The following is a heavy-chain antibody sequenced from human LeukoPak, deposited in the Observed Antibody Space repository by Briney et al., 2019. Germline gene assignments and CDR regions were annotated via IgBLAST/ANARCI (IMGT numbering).Heavy chain of an antibody. Sequence: GGSLSLSCAASGFTFSGYAMHWVRQTPGKGLEWMAVISYDGSNEYYADSVKGRFTISRDNSKKTLYLQMNILRAEDTAVYYCAKDLYGNPSGYGGEGTRVTVSS. CDR1: GFTFSGYA. J-gene: IGHJ4*02. D-gene: IGHD2-2*01. CDR3: AKDLYGNPSGY. V-gene: IGHV3-30-3*02. CDR2: ISYDGSNE.